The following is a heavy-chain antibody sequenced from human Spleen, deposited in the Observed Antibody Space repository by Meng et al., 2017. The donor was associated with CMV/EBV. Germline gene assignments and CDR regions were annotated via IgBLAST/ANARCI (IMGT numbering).Heavy chain of an antibody. V-gene: IGHV4-59*01. J-gene: IGHJ4*02. Sequence: SLTCIVSGVSISSYYWSWLRQSPGKGLEWIGYMYYSGSTKYNPSLQSRVTISVDSSKNQFSLKLSSVTAADTAVYYCARGSNMVVISWGQGTLVTVSS. CDR1: GVSISSYY. D-gene: IGHD2-21*01. CDR2: MYYSGST. CDR3: ARGSNMVVIS.